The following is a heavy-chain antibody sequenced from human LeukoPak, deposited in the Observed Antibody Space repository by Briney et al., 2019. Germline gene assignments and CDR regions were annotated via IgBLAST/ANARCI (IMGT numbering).Heavy chain of an antibody. CDR1: GFTFSDYY. D-gene: IGHD2-15*01. CDR2: ISSSGNNI. Sequence: GGSLRLSCAASGFTFSDYYMSWVRQAPGKGLEWVSYISSSGNNIYFADSVKGRFTISRDNAKNSLYLQMSSLRTEDTAVYHCARGIPEWWAFDIWGQGTMVTVS. J-gene: IGHJ3*02. V-gene: IGHV3-11*04. CDR3: ARGIPEWWAFDI.